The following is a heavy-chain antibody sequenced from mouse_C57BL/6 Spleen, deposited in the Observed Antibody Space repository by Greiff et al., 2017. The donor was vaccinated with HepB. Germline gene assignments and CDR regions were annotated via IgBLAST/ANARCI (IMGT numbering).Heavy chain of an antibody. Sequence: VQLQESGAELVKPGASVKLSCKASGYTFTEYTIHWVKQRSGQGLEWIGWFYPGSGSIKYNEKFKDKATLTADKSSSTVYMELSRLTSEDSAVYFCARHEDKFYYYGSSLEVYAMDYWGQGTSVTVSS. CDR1: GYTFTEYT. J-gene: IGHJ4*01. D-gene: IGHD1-1*01. CDR2: FYPGSGSI. CDR3: ARHEDKFYYYGSSLEVYAMDY. V-gene: IGHV1-62-2*01.